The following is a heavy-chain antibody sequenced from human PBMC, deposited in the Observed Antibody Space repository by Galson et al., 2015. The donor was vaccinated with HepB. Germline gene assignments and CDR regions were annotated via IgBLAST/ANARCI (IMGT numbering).Heavy chain of an antibody. CDR1: GYSFTSYW. D-gene: IGHD2-8*01. V-gene: IGHV5-51*03. J-gene: IGHJ3*02. CDR2: INHRGST. CDR3: ARGAMAAFDI. Sequence: QSGAEVKKPGESLKISCKGSGYSFTSYWIGWVRQMPGKGLEWIGEINHRGSTNYSPSLKSRVTISVDTSKNHFSLKLTSVTAADTAIYYCARGAMAAFDIWGQGTMVTVSA.